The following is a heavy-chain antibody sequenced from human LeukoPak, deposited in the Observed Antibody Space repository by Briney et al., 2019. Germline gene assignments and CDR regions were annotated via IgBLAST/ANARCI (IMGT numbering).Heavy chain of an antibody. V-gene: IGHV4-34*01. CDR3: ASRRSNYYGALGTSLDV. D-gene: IGHD3-10*01. CDR1: GGSFSGYY. J-gene: IGHJ6*02. CDR2: INHSGST. Sequence: SETLSLTCAVYGGSFSGYYWSWIRQPPGKGLEWIGEINHSGSTNYNPSLKSRVTISVDTSKNQFSLKLSSVTAADTAVYYCASRRSNYYGALGTSLDVWGQGTTVTASS.